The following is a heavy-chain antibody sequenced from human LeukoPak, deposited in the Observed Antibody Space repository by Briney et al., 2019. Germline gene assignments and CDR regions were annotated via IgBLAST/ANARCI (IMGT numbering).Heavy chain of an antibody. Sequence: GGSLRLSCAASGFTSSNYAMSWVRQAAGKGLEWVSSISGSGGNTYYADSVKGRFTISRDNSKNTLYLQMNSLRADDTAVYYCVRTQVTDTSSKTHYFDYWGQGTLVTVSS. CDR1: GFTSSNYA. J-gene: IGHJ4*02. CDR3: VRTQVTDTSSKTHYFDY. CDR2: ISGSGGNT. D-gene: IGHD2-21*02. V-gene: IGHV3-23*01.